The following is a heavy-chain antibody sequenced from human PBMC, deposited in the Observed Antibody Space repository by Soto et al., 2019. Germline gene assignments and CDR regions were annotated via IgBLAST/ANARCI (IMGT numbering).Heavy chain of an antibody. CDR3: ECGHCRGGSCNCSSYYYMDV. CDR1: GYTFTSYD. Sequence: ASVKVSCKASGYTFTSYDINWVRQATGQGLEWMGWMNPNSGNTGYAQKFQGRVTMTRNTSISTAYMELSSLRSEDTAVYYCECGHCRGGSCNCSSYYYMDVWGKGTTVTVSS. D-gene: IGHD2-15*01. CDR2: MNPNSGNT. J-gene: IGHJ6*03. V-gene: IGHV1-8*01.